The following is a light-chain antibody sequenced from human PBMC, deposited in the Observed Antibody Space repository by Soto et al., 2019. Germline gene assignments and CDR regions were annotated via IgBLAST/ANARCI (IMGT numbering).Light chain of an antibody. Sequence: EIVLTQSPGTLSLSPGERATLSCRASQSVSSSYLAWYQQKHGQAPRLLIYGASSRATGIPDRFSGSGSGKDFTLSISRLEREDFAVYYCQQYGSSPLTFGQVNKVEIK. J-gene: IGKJ1*01. CDR1: QSVSSSY. CDR2: GAS. V-gene: IGKV3-20*01. CDR3: QQYGSSPLT.